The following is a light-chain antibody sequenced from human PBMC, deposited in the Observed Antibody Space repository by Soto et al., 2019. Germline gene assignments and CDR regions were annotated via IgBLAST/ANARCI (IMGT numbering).Light chain of an antibody. CDR2: EVS. J-gene: IGLJ2*01. V-gene: IGLV2-23*02. Sequence: QSALTQPASVSGSPGQSITLSCTGTSSDVGSYSLVSWYQHHPGIAPKLMLYEVSKRPSGVSNRFSGSKSGNTASLTISGLQAEDEANYYCCSYAGSSTLVFGGGTKVTV. CDR3: CSYAGSSTLV. CDR1: SSDVGSYSL.